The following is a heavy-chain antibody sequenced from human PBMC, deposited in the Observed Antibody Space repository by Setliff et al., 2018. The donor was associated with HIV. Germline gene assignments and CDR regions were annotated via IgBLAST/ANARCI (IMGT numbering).Heavy chain of an antibody. CDR3: TRPQYIYDNSDSDN. J-gene: IGHJ4*02. CDR1: GFVLSNAW. D-gene: IGHD3-22*01. V-gene: IGHV3-73*01. CDR2: IKTEAEGYAT. Sequence: GSLRLSCTASGFVLSNAWMTWVRQAPGKGPEWIGRIKTEAEGYATAYAASVKGRFTISRDDSKNTAYLQMNSQKTEDTAIYYCTRPQYIYDNSDSDNLGQGALVTVS.